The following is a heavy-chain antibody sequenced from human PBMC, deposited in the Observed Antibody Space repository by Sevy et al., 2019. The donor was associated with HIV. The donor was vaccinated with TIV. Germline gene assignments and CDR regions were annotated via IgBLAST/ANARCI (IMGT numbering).Heavy chain of an antibody. V-gene: IGHV4-59*13. Sequence: SETLSLTCTVSGGSISSYYWSWIRQPPGKGLEWIGYIYYRGSTNYNPSLKSRVTISVDTSKNQFSLKLSSVTAAETAVYYFAGDTSITVRGVIAYYYYGMDVWGQGTTVTVSS. J-gene: IGHJ6*02. D-gene: IGHD3-10*01. CDR1: GGSISSYY. CDR3: AGDTSITVRGVIAYYYYGMDV. CDR2: IYYRGST.